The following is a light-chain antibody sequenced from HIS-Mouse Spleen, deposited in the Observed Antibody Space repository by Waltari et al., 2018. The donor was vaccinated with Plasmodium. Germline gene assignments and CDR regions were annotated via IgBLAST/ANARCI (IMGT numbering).Light chain of an antibody. CDR2: GAS. Sequence: DIEMTQSPSTLSVSPGERATLPCRASQSVSSNLAWYQQKPGQAPTLLIYGASTRANGSLARCSGSGAGTEVTLTISSMQSEDFAASYCQQHNNWLFTFGPGTKVDIK. J-gene: IGKJ3*01. V-gene: IGKV3-15*01. CDR3: QQHNNWLFT. CDR1: QSVSSN.